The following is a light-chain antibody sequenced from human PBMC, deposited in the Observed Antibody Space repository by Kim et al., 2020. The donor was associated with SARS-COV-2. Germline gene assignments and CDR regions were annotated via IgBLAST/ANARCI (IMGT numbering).Light chain of an antibody. V-gene: IGKV1-5*03. CDR2: KAS. Sequence: DIQMTQSPSTLSASVGDRVTITCRASQSISSWLAWYQQKPGKAPKLLIYKASSLESGVPSRFGGSGSGTEFTLTISSLQPDDFATYYCQQYNSYSRLTFGGGTKVDIK. CDR1: QSISSW. CDR3: QQYNSYSRLT. J-gene: IGKJ4*01.